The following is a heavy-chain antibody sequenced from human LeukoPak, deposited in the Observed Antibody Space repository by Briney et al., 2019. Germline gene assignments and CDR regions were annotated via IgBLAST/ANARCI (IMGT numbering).Heavy chain of an antibody. J-gene: IGHJ4*02. Sequence: PGGSLRLSCAASGFTVSSNYMSWVRQAPGKGLEWVSVIYSGGSTYYADSVKGRFTISRDNSKNTLYLQMNSLRAEDTAVYYCARVGDLRVTTALYYFDYWGQGTLVTVSS. D-gene: IGHD4-17*01. CDR1: GFTVSSNY. V-gene: IGHV3-66*01. CDR2: IYSGGST. CDR3: ARVGDLRVTTALYYFDY.